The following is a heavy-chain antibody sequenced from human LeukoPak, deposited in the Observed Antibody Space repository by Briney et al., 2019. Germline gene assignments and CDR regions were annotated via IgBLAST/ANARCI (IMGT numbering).Heavy chain of an antibody. V-gene: IGHV3-9*01. D-gene: IGHD6-19*01. CDR3: ARDPGDILVAGTFDY. Sequence: GGSLRLSCAASGFTFDDYAMHWVRQAPGKGLEWVSGISWNSGSTGYADSVKGRFTISRDNAKNSLYLQMNSLRAEDTAFYYCARDPGDILVAGTFDYWGQGTLVTVSS. CDR1: GFTFDDYA. J-gene: IGHJ4*02. CDR2: ISWNSGST.